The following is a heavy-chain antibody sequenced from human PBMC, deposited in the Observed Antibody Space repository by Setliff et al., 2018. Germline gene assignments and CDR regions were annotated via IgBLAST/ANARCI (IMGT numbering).Heavy chain of an antibody. CDR3: ARGPRYSGSYYVNY. D-gene: IGHD1-26*01. CDR2: INHSGSS. CDR1: GGSFSGYY. J-gene: IGHJ4*02. V-gene: IGHV4-34*01. Sequence: SETLSLTCAVYGGSFSGYYWTWIRQPPGKGLEWIGEINHSGSSNYNPSLKSRVTISADTSKNQFSLNLSSVTAADTAVYYCARGPRYSGSYYVNYRGQGTLVTVSS.